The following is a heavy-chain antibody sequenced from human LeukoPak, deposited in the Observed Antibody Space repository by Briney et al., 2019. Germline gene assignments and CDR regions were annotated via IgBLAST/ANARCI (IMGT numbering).Heavy chain of an antibody. CDR1: GYTFTSYY. D-gene: IGHD2-15*01. Sequence: ASVKVSCKASGYTFTSYYMHWVRQAPGQGLEWMGIINPSGGSTSYAQKFQRRVTMTRDTSTSTVYMELSRLRSEDTAVYYCARLLTGYCSGGSCYPYNWFDPWGQGTLVTVSS. J-gene: IGHJ5*02. CDR2: INPSGGST. CDR3: ARLLTGYCSGGSCYPYNWFDP. V-gene: IGHV1-46*01.